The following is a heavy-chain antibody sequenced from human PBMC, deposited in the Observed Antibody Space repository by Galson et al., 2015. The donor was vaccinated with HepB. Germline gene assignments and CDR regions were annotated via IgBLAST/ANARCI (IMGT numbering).Heavy chain of an antibody. CDR3: ARGFIRGAVWAWAFDI. V-gene: IGHV3-21*01. CDR2: ISSSSSYI. Sequence: SLRLSCAASGFTFSNAWMNWVRQAPGKGLEWVSSISSSSSYIYYADSVKGRFTISRDNSKNTLYLQMNSLRAEDTAVYYCARGFIRGAVWAWAFDIWGQGTMVTVSS. D-gene: IGHD3-10*01. J-gene: IGHJ3*02. CDR1: GFTFSNAW.